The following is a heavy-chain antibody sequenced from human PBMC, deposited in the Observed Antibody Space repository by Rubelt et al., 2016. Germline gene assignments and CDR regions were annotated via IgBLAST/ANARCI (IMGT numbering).Heavy chain of an antibody. CDR1: GGTFSSYA. V-gene: IGHV1-69*06. J-gene: IGHJ3*02. Sequence: QVQLVQSGAEVKKPGSSVKVSCKASGGTFSSYAISWVRQAPGQGLEWMGGIIPIFGTANYAKTFPGRVTITGDKSTSTAYVELSGLRAEDTAVYYCARDLVGVVITTHDAFDIWGQGTMVTVSS. CDR2: IIPIFGTA. CDR3: ARDLVGVVITTHDAFDI. D-gene: IGHD3-22*01.